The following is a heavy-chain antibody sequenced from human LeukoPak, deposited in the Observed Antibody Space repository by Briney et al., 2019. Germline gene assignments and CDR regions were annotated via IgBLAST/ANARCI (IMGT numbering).Heavy chain of an antibody. J-gene: IGHJ3*02. CDR2: ISAYNGNT. D-gene: IGHD1-26*01. CDR1: GYTFTSYG. CDR3: ASFRWELLKAFDI. V-gene: IGHV1-18*01. Sequence: GASVKVSCKASGYTFTSYGISWVRQAPGQGLEWMGWISAYNGNTNYAQKLQGRVTMTTDTSTSTAYMELRGLRSDDTAVYYCASFRWELLKAFDIWGQGTTVTVSS.